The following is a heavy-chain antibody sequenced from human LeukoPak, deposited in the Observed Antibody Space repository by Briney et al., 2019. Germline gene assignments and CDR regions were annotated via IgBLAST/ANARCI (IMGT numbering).Heavy chain of an antibody. CDR3: ARVLNYYDNSGYYYYFDY. CDR2: IHHSGST. J-gene: IGHJ4*02. D-gene: IGHD3-22*01. V-gene: IGHV4-31*03. CDR1: GATMASGGHY. Sequence: PSETLSLTCTVSGATMASGGHYWGWIRQHPEKGLEWIGYIHHSGSTHYDPSLQSRVSISIDTSRNQFSRKLSSVTAADTAVYFCARVLNYYDNSGYYYYFDYWGQGTLVTVSS.